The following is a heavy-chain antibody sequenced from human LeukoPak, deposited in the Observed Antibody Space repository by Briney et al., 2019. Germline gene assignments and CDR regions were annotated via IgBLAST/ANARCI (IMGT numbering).Heavy chain of an antibody. V-gene: IGHV3-7*01. CDR3: ARGGGYAWDY. CDR2: IKQDGSEK. CDR1: GFTFTTYW. Sequence: GGSLRLSCATFGFTFTTYWMNWVRQAPGKGLEWVANIKQDGSEKYYVDSVKGRFTISRDNARNSLYLQMNSLRADDTAVYYCARGGGYAWDYWGQGTLVTVSS. D-gene: IGHD5-12*01. J-gene: IGHJ4*02.